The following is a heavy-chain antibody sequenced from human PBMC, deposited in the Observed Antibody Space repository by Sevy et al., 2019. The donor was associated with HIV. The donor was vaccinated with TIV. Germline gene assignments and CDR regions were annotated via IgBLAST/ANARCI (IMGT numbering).Heavy chain of an antibody. D-gene: IGHD3-22*01. Sequence: SETLSLTCTVSGGSISSGDYYWSWIRQPPGKGLEWIGYISYSGSTYYNPSLKSRVTISVDTSKNQFSLKLSSVTAADTAVYYCARATTYDSSGYYFRPFDHWGQGTLVTVSS. CDR1: GGSISSGDYY. J-gene: IGHJ4*02. CDR2: ISYSGST. V-gene: IGHV4-30-4*01. CDR3: ARATTYDSSGYYFRPFDH.